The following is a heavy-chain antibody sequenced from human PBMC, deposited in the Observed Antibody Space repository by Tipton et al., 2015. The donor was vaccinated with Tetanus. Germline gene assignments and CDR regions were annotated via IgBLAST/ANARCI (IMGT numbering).Heavy chain of an antibody. CDR3: ARSTGSGNYFDN. CDR2: ISYSGSS. CDR1: SGSIDSYY. Sequence: TLSLTCTVSSGSIDSYYWSWIRQPPGKGLEWIGYISYSGSSEYNPSPKSRVTVSEDTSKSQFSLKLSSVTAADTAVYYCARSTGSGNYFDNWGQGILVAVSS. D-gene: IGHD3-10*01. V-gene: IGHV4-59*01. J-gene: IGHJ4*02.